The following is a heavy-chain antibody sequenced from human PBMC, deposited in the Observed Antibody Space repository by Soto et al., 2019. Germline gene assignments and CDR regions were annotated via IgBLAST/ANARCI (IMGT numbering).Heavy chain of an antibody. CDR3: ATVCNIVLVPAYIDY. V-gene: IGHV3-23*01. J-gene: IGHJ4*02. Sequence: EVQLLESGGGLVQPGGSLRLSCAASGFTFSSYSMSWVRQVPGKGLEWVSAISGSGGSTYYADSVKGRFTISSDNSKNALYLQMNSQRAKDTAVYYCATVCNIVLVPAYIDYWGQGTLVTVSS. CDR1: GFTFSSYS. D-gene: IGHD2-2*01. CDR2: ISGSGGST.